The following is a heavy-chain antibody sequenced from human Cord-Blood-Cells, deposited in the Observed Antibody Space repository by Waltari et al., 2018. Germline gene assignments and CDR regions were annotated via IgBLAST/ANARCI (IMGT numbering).Heavy chain of an antibody. CDR2: IIPILGKA. J-gene: IGHJ4*02. V-gene: IGHV1-69*01. CDR3: ARIMNSGYDRVDY. D-gene: IGHD5-12*01. CDR1: GAPFSSSA. Sequence: QVQLVQSGAEVKKPGSSVKVSCQASGAPFSSSATSRVRQAPGQGLEWMGGIIPILGKANYAQKFQGRVTITADESTSTAYMELSSLRSEDTAVYYCARIMNSGYDRVDYWGQGTLVTVSS.